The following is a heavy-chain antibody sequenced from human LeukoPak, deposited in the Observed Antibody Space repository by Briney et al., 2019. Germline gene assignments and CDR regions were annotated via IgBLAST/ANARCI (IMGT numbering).Heavy chain of an antibody. CDR1: GFTFSRYS. CDR3: ARGRDGYNAYYFDY. D-gene: IGHD5-24*01. CDR2: ISSSSSYI. J-gene: IGHJ4*02. V-gene: IGHV3-21*01. Sequence: KPGGSLRLSCAASGFTFSRYSMNWVRQAPGKGLEWVSSISSSSSYIYYADSVKGRFTISRDNAKNSLYLQMNSLRAEDTAVYYCARGRDGYNAYYFDYWGQGTLVTVSS.